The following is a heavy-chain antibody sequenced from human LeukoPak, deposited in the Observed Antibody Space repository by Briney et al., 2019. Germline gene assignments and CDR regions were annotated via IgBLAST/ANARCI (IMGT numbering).Heavy chain of an antibody. V-gene: IGHV4-59*01. D-gene: IGHD1-26*01. CDR2: IYYSGST. J-gene: IGHJ4*02. Sequence: PSETLPLTCTVSGGSISSYYWSWIRQPPGKGLEWIGYIYYSGSTNYNPSLKSRVTISVDTSKNQFSLKLSSVTAADTAVYYCARGKWSYRFDYWGQGTLVTVSS. CDR3: ARGKWSYRFDY. CDR1: GGSISSYY.